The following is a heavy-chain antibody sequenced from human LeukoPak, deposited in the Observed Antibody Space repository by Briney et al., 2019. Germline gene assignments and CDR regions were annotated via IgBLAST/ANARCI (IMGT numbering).Heavy chain of an antibody. CDR1: GFTFSSYS. CDR2: ISSGSSII. Sequence: GGSLGLSCAASGFTFSSYSMSWVRQAPGKGLEWVSHISSGSSIIYYADSVKGRFTISRDNAKNSLYLQMTSLRDEDTAVYYCARGTTGLDYWGQGTLVTVSS. J-gene: IGHJ4*02. V-gene: IGHV3-48*02. CDR3: ARGTTGLDY. D-gene: IGHD3-9*01.